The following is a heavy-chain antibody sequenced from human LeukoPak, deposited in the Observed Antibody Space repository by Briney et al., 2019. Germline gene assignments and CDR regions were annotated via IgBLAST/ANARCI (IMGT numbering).Heavy chain of an antibody. J-gene: IGHJ4*02. CDR2: TYYRSKWYY. CDR3: ARHRPHSSGWTPLEY. CDR1: GDSVSSNSVS. D-gene: IGHD6-19*01. Sequence: ASQTPSLTCAISGDSVSSNSVSWNWIRQSPSRGLEWLGRTYYRSKWYYDYALSVKSRITVNPDTSKNQFSLQLNSVTPEDTAVYYCARHRPHSSGWTPLEYWGQGTLVTVSS. V-gene: IGHV6-1*01.